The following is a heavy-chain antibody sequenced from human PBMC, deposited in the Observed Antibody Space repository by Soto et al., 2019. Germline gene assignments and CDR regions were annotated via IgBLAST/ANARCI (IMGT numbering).Heavy chain of an antibody. CDR1: GGSISSSNW. J-gene: IGHJ4*02. V-gene: IGHV4-4*02. D-gene: IGHD3-3*01. Sequence: SETLSLTCAVSGGSISSSNWWSWVRQPPGKGLEWIGEIYHSGSTNYNPSLKSRVTISVDKSKNQFSLKLSSVTAADTAVYYCARVSDFWSGYEDDYWGQGTLVTVSS. CDR3: ARVSDFWSGYEDDY. CDR2: IYHSGST.